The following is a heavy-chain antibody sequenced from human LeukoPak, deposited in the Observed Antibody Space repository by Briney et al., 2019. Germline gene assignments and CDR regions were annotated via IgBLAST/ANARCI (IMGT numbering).Heavy chain of an antibody. CDR2: INPNSGGT. V-gene: IGHV1-2*06. D-gene: IGHD1-7*01. CDR1: GYTFTGYY. CDR3: ARGAETTTNWFDP. Sequence: ASVKVSCKASGYTFTGYYMHWVLQAPGQGLGWMGRINPNSGGTNYAQKFQGRVTVTRDTSISTAYMELSRLTSDDTAVYYCARGAETTTNWFDPWGQGTLVTVSS. J-gene: IGHJ5*02.